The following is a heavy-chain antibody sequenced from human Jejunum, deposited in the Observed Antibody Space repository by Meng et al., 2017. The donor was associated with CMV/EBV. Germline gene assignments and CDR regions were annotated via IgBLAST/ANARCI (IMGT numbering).Heavy chain of an antibody. J-gene: IGHJ4*02. D-gene: IGHD3-3*01. V-gene: IGHV1-18*01. CDR2: VNGDYAYP. CDR3: TRDLFVQSLGMDF. Sequence: KASGYAFSDYGIGWVRQAPGQGFEWLGRVNGDYAYPNDAQKFQGRITMITDTSTSTAYMELRSLRYDDTAMYYCTRDLFVQSLGMDFWGQGSPVTVSS. CDR1: GYAFSDYG.